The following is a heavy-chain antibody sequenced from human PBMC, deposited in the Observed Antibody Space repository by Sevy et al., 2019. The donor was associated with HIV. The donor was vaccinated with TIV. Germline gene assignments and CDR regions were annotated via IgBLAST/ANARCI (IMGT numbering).Heavy chain of an antibody. V-gene: IGHV3-53*01. CDR1: GFTVSSNY. J-gene: IGHJ4*02. D-gene: IGHD6-19*01. Sequence: GGSLRLSCAASGFTVSSNYMSWVRQAPGKGLEWVSVIYSGGSTYYVGSVKGRFTISRDNSKNTLYLQMNSLRAEDTAVYYCARDLLYGSGWYLPFDYWGQGTLVTVSS. CDR2: IYSGGST. CDR3: ARDLLYGSGWYLPFDY.